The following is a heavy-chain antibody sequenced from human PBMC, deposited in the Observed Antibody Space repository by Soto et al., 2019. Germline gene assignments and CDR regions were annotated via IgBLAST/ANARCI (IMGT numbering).Heavy chain of an antibody. CDR3: ARSRVSSGWTDY. V-gene: IGHV1-18*01. CDR2: ISPYNGNT. J-gene: IGHJ4*02. CDR1: GYTFNSYG. Sequence: ASVKVSCKGSGYTFNSYGISWVRQAPGQGLEWMGWISPYNGNTNSAPKLQGRVTMTTDTSTSTAYMELSSLRSEDTAVYYCARSRVSSGWTDYWGQGTLVTVSS. D-gene: IGHD6-19*01.